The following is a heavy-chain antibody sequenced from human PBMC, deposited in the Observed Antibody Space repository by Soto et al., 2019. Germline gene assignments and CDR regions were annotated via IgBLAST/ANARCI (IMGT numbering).Heavy chain of an antibody. CDR1: GFTFSSYG. J-gene: IGHJ6*02. CDR2: ISNDGSNR. D-gene: IGHD6-13*01. V-gene: IGHV3-30*18. Sequence: GGSLRLSCAASGFTFSSYGMHWVRQAPGKGLEWVAVISNDGSNRYYADYVKGVFTSSSNTSKNSMYLQMIRLRAEDTAVYYCEKDEASIAAAGAYYYYYGMDVWGQGTTVTVSS. CDR3: EKDEASIAAAGAYYYYYGMDV.